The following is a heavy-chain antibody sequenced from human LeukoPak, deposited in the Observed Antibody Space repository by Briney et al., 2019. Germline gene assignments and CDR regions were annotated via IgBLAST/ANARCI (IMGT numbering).Heavy chain of an antibody. CDR1: GFTFSSYS. J-gene: IGHJ6*02. V-gene: IGHV3-21*01. CDR3: ARETYGSGSWGYYYGMDV. CDR2: ISSSSSYI. Sequence: GGSLRLSCAASGFTFSSYSMNWVRQAPGRGLEWVSSISSSSSYIYYADSVKGRFTISRDNAKNSLYLQMNSLRAEDTAVYYCARETYGSGSWGYYYGMDVWGQGTTVTVSS. D-gene: IGHD3-10*01.